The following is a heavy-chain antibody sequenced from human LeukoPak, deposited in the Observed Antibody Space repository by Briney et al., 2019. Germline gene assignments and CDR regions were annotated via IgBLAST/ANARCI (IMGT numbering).Heavy chain of an antibody. Sequence: ASVKVSCKASGYTFTSYYMHWVRQAPGQGLEWMGIINPSGGSTSYAQKFQGRVTMTRNTSISTAYMELSSLRSEDTAVYYCARDKSGGGSFTYYYYYGMDVWGQGTTVTVSS. D-gene: IGHD2-15*01. V-gene: IGHV1-46*01. CDR1: GYTFTSYY. J-gene: IGHJ6*02. CDR3: ARDKSGGGSFTYYYYYGMDV. CDR2: INPSGGST.